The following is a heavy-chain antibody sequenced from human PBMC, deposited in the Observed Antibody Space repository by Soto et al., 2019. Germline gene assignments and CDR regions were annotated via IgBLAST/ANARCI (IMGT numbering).Heavy chain of an antibody. J-gene: IGHJ4*01. Sequence: QVQLVESGGGVVQPGRSLRLSCAASGFTFSSYCMHWVRQAPGKGLEWVAVIWDDGSNKYYADSVKGRFTISRDNSKNTLYLQMNSLRAEDTAVYYCARGWSRTAGSGYDIFDYWGQGTLVTVSS. V-gene: IGHV3-33*01. D-gene: IGHD5-12*01. CDR1: GFTFSSYC. CDR3: ARGWSRTAGSGYDIFDY. CDR2: IWDDGSNK.